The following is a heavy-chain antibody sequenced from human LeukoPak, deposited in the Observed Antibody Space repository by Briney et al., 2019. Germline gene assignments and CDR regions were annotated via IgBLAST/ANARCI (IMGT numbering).Heavy chain of an antibody. D-gene: IGHD3-10*01. CDR3: AKQPYQYVSGSPSWLDP. J-gene: IGHJ5*02. Sequence: GESLCLSCAASGFTLSRYWMTWVRQAPGKGLEWVSGIGGSSGMNFYADSVKGRFTICRDNIKITLYLKMNTLRAEDTAIYFCAKQPYQYVSGSPSWLDPWGQGTLVTVSS. V-gene: IGHV3-23*01. CDR1: GFTLSRYW. CDR2: IGGSSGMN.